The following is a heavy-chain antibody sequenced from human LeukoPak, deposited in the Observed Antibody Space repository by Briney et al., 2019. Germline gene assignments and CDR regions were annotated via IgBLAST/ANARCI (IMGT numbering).Heavy chain of an antibody. CDR2: IYYSGST. Sequence: PSETLSLTCTVSGGSISSHYWSWIRQPPGKGLEWIGYIYYSGSTNYNPSLKNRVTISVDTSKNQFSLKLSSVTAADTAVYYCARDRFNYYAYFMDVWGKGTTVIVSS. J-gene: IGHJ6*03. V-gene: IGHV4-59*11. CDR1: GGSISSHY. CDR3: ARDRFNYYAYFMDV. D-gene: IGHD3-22*01.